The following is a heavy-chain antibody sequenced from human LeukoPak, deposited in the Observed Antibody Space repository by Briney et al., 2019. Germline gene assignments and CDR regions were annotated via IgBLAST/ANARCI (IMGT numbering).Heavy chain of an antibody. V-gene: IGHV3-48*01. CDR1: GFTFSSYS. CDR3: ARALGSSGNYWSYYYYMDV. Sequence: GGSLRLSXAASGFTFSSYSMNWVRQAPGKGLEWVSYISSGSSTIYYADSVKGRFTISRDNAKNSLYLQMNSLRAEDTAVYYCARALGSSGNYWSYYYYMDVWGKGTTVTVSS. CDR2: ISSGSSTI. D-gene: IGHD3-22*01. J-gene: IGHJ6*03.